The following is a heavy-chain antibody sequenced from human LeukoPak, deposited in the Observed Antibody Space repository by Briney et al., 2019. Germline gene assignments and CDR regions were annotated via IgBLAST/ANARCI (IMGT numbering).Heavy chain of an antibody. V-gene: IGHV4-34*01. D-gene: IGHD2-2*01. CDR1: GGSFSGYY. CDR2: INHSGST. CDR3: ARATEKVVVVPAASRGYYYYHMDV. J-gene: IGHJ6*03. Sequence: SETLSLTCAVYGGSFSGYYWSWIRQPPGKGLEWIGEINHSGSTNYNPSLKSRVTISVDTSKNQFSLKLSSVTAADTAVYYCARATEKVVVVPAASRGYYYYHMDVWGKGTTVTVSS.